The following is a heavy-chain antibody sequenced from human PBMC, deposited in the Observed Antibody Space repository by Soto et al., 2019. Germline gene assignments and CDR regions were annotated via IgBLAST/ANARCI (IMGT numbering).Heavy chain of an antibody. CDR3: ARGTAAGGWSGY. Sequence: GASVKVSCKASGYTFTSYDINWVRQATGQGLEWMGWMNPNSGSTGYAQKFQGRVTMTRNTSISTAYMELSSLRSEDTAVYYCARGTAAGGWSGYWGQGTLVTVSS. J-gene: IGHJ4*02. CDR1: GYTFTSYD. V-gene: IGHV1-8*01. CDR2: MNPNSGST. D-gene: IGHD6-19*01.